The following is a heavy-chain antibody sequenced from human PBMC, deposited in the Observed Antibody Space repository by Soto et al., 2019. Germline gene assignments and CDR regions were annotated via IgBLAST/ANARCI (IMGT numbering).Heavy chain of an antibody. CDR2: ISGSGGST. J-gene: IGHJ4*02. D-gene: IGHD1-26*01. Sequence: EVQLVESGGGLVQPGGSLRLSCAASGFTFSSYAMSWVRQAPGKGLEWVSAISGSGGSTYYADSVKGRFTISRDNSKNTMYRQMHSLSAEDTAVYYCAKGSSGSLIVAWYFDYWGQGTLVTVSS. CDR1: GFTFSSYA. CDR3: AKGSSGSLIVAWYFDY. V-gene: IGHV3-23*04.